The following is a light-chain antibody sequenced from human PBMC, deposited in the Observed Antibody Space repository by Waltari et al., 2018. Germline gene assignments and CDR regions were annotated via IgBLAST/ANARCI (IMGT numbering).Light chain of an antibody. J-gene: IGLJ1*01. CDR1: SSDVGGYNY. CDR3: SSYTSSFYV. CDR2: EVS. V-gene: IGLV2-14*01. Sequence: QSALTQPASVSGSPGQSITISCTGTSSDVGGYNYVSWYQQHPAKAPKLIIYEVSNRPSGVSNRFSGSKSGNTAPLTISGLQAEDEADYYCSSYTSSFYVFGTGTKVTVL.